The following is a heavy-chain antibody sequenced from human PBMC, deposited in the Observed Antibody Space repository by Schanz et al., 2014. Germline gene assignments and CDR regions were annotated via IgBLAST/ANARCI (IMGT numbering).Heavy chain of an antibody. CDR3: LTEWCISGTTVTRWGD. CDR1: GGHLTKAW. V-gene: IGHV3-15*01. CDR2: IKNAPEGGPA. D-gene: IGHD1-20*01. Sequence: DVQLVQSGGGLVKPGGSLSLPCDASGGHLTKAWMSLVRQAPGKGLEWVGRIKNAPEGGPADYAAPVKGRFTISRDDSKGILYLQMNSLKSEDTAVWYCLTEWCISGTTVTRWGDWGQGTLGTVAS. J-gene: IGHJ4*02.